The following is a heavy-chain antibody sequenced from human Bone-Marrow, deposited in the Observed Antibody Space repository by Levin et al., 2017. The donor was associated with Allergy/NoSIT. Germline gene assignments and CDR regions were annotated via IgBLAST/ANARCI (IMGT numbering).Heavy chain of an antibody. V-gene: IGHV3-30*18. CDR2: ISYDGTNK. CDR3: AKESRPADDSSGWYVELLSPLDS. CDR1: GFTFSNYG. D-gene: IGHD6-19*01. J-gene: IGHJ4*02. Sequence: SCAASGFTFSNYGMHWVRQAPGKGLEWVTVISYDGTNKYYADSVKGRFTISRDNSKNTLSLQMNSLRVEDTAFYYCAKESRPADDSSGWYVELLSPLDSWGQGTLVTVSS.